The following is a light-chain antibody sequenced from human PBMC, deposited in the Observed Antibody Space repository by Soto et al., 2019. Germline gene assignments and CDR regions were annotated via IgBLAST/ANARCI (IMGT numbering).Light chain of an antibody. CDR1: QSVSGSY. Sequence: EIVLTQSPGTLSLSPGERATLSCRASQSVSGSYLAWYQQKPGQAPRLLIYDASSRATGIPDRFSGSGSATDFTLTISRLEAEDCAVYYCQQYGTSPPLTFGGGTKVEIK. J-gene: IGKJ4*01. V-gene: IGKV3-20*01. CDR2: DAS. CDR3: QQYGTSPPLT.